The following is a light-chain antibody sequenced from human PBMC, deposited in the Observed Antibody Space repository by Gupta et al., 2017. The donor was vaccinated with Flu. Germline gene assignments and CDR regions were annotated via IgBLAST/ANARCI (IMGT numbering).Light chain of an antibody. CDR2: DFS. Sequence: QSALTQPPSASGTPGQRVTFSCSGSSSNIGRYTVDWYQQLPGAAPKLLIYDFSDRPSGVPDRFSGSKSGTSASLAISGLQSEDEADYYCAVWDDSPGGHYVFGSGTKVTVL. V-gene: IGLV1-44*01. CDR3: AVWDDSPGGHYV. J-gene: IGLJ1*01. CDR1: SSNIGRYT.